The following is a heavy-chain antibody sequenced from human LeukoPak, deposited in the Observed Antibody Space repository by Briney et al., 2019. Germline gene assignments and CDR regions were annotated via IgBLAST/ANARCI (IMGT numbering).Heavy chain of an antibody. J-gene: IGHJ4*02. CDR2: MNPNSGNT. Sequence: ASVKVSCKASGYTFTSYDINWVRQATGQGLEWMGWMNPNSGNTGYAQKFQGRVTMTRNTSISTAYMELSSLGSEDTAVYYCAIGRRGYSYGYREYYFDYWGQGTLVTVSS. D-gene: IGHD5-18*01. CDR3: AIGRRGYSYGYREYYFDY. CDR1: GYTFTSYD. V-gene: IGHV1-8*01.